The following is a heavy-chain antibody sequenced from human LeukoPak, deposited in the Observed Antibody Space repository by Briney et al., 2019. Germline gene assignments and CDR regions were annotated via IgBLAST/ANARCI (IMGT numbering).Heavy chain of an antibody. J-gene: IGHJ6*02. Sequence: GGSLRLSCGVSEFTFDDYVIHWVRQGLGKGLEWVAAMSWTSGSIAYADSVKGRFNIFRDNAQSSLYLQMNSLRAEDTAFYYCARSSGSYDGYYGVEVWGQGTTVIVSS. CDR2: MSWTSGSI. CDR1: EFTFDDYV. CDR3: ARSSGSYDGYYGVEV. V-gene: IGHV3-9*01. D-gene: IGHD6-19*01.